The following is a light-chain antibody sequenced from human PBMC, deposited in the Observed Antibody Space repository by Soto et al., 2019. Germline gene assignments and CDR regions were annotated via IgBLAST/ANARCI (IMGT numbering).Light chain of an antibody. CDR2: DAS. V-gene: IGKV3-20*01. CDR3: QQYGTSIQT. CDR1: QSVSRTY. J-gene: IGKJ1*01. Sequence: EIVLTQSPVTLSLSPGERATLSCRASQSVSRTYLAWYQQKPGQAPRLLIYDASNRAPDIPDRFSGSGSGTDFTLTISRLEPEDFAVYYCQQYGTSIQTFGQGTRWIS.